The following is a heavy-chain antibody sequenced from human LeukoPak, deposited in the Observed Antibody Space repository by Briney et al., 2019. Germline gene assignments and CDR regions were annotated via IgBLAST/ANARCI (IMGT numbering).Heavy chain of an antibody. CDR3: ARDPGTGNWNPKSDWYFDL. Sequence: SETLSLTCTVSGGSISSSSYYWDWIRQPPGKGLEWIGSIYYSGSTYYNPSLKSRVTISVDTSKNQFSLKLSSVTAADTAVYYCARDPGTGNWNPKSDWYFDLWGRGTLVTVSS. J-gene: IGHJ2*01. D-gene: IGHD1-1*01. CDR1: GGSISSSSYY. V-gene: IGHV4-39*07. CDR2: IYYSGST.